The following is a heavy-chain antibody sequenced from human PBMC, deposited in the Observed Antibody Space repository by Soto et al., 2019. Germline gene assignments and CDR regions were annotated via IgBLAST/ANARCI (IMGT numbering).Heavy chain of an antibody. CDR3: ARVRNGLDV. CDR2: IYYSGST. Sequence: PSETLSLTCPVSGGSISIFYWSWIRQPPGKGLEWIGHIYYSGSTNYNPSLKSRVTISLDTSKNQFSLKLNSVTAADTAVYYCARVRNGLDVWGQGTTVT. J-gene: IGHJ6*02. V-gene: IGHV4-59*01. CDR1: GGSISIFY.